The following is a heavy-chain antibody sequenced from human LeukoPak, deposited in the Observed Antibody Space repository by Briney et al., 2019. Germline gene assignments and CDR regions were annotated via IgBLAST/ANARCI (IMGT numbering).Heavy chain of an antibody. D-gene: IGHD1-26*01. V-gene: IGHV4-59*01. J-gene: IGHJ5*02. Sequence: PSETLSLTCTVSGGSISSYYWSWIRQPPGKGLEWIGYIYYSGSTNYNPSLKSRVTISVDTSKNQFSLKLSSVTAADTAVYYCARGLRVVGATPVGWFDPWGQGTLVTVSS. CDR3: ARGLRVVGATPVGWFDP. CDR2: IYYSGST. CDR1: GGSISSYY.